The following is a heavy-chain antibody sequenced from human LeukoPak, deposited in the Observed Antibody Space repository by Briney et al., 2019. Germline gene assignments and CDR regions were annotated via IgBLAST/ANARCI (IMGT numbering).Heavy chain of an antibody. CDR2: INASGRT. J-gene: IGHJ4*02. CDR3: AREYGDFDY. V-gene: IGHV4-4*07. CDR1: GDSLNNYY. D-gene: IGHD2-21*01. Sequence: SETLSLTCTVSGDSLNNYYRSWIRQPAGKGLEWIGRINASGRTNYNSALKSRVTISIDTSRNQFSLKVKSVTAADTAVYYCAREYGDFDYWGQGTLVTVSS.